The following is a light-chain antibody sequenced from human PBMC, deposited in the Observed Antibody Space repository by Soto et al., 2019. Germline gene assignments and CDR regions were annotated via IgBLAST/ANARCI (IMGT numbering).Light chain of an antibody. J-gene: IGKJ1*01. CDR3: QHRSNSPPTWT. CDR2: DSS. V-gene: IGKV3-11*01. Sequence: EIVLTQSPATLSLSPGDRATLSCRASQRIGSYLAWYQQKPGQAPSLLIYDSSNRAAGIPARFSGSGSGTDFTLTISSLEPEDFAVYFCQHRSNSPPTWTFGHGTRVEIK. CDR1: QRIGSY.